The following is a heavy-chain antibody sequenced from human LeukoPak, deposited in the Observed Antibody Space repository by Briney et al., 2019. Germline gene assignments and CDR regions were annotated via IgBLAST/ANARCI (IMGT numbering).Heavy chain of an antibody. CDR3: AGPGGNDEYSFDY. Sequence: GGSLRLSCAASGFTFSDYYMSWIRQAPGKGLEWVSYISSSSSYTNYADSVKGRFTISRDNAKNSLYLQMNSLRAEDTAVYYCAGPGGNDEYSFDYGGQGPLATVSS. D-gene: IGHD1-1*01. CDR1: GFTFSDYY. CDR2: ISSSSSYT. V-gene: IGHV3-11*06. J-gene: IGHJ4*02.